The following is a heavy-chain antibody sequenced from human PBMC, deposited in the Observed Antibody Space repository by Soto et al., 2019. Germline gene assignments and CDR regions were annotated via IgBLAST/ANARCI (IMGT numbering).Heavy chain of an antibody. D-gene: IGHD6-6*01. V-gene: IGHV3-30*04. CDR1: GFTFSSYS. CDR2: ISYDGSSK. CDR3: ARDFLYSSSGDYYGMDV. Sequence: QVQLVESGGGVVQPGRSLRLSCAASGFTFSSYSMHWVRQAPGKGLEWVAVISYDGSSKYSADSVKGRFTISRDNSKNXXYLRMNSLRAEDTAVYYCARDFLYSSSGDYYGMDVWGQGTTVTVSS. J-gene: IGHJ6*02.